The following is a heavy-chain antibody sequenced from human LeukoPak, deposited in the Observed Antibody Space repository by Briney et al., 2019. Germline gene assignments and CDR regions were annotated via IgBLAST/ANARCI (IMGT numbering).Heavy chain of an antibody. CDR2: IRSKADGGTT. D-gene: IGHD4-17*01. CDR3: TTDLRXXLDXFDY. J-gene: IGHJ4*02. V-gene: IGHV3-15*01. CDR1: GFNFSNAW. Sequence: PGGSLRLSCVASGFNFSNAWMSWVRQAPGKGLEWVGRIRSKADGGTTDYAAPVKGRFSISRDDSKTTLYLQMNSLKTEDTAVXYCTTDLRXXLDXFDYWGQGTLVTVSS.